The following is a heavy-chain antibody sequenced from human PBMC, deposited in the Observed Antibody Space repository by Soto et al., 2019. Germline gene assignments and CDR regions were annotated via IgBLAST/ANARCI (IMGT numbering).Heavy chain of an antibody. V-gene: IGHV1-58*01. CDR3: ARSYCSGGSCYSQQRYYYYYYGMDV. Sequence: SVKVSCKASGFTFTSSAVQWVRQARGQRLEWIGWIVVGSGNTNYAQKFQERVTITRDMSTSTAYMELSSLRSEDTAVYYCARSYCSGGSCYSQQRYYYYYYGMDVWGQGTTVTVSS. CDR2: IVVGSGNT. D-gene: IGHD2-15*01. CDR1: GFTFTSSA. J-gene: IGHJ6*02.